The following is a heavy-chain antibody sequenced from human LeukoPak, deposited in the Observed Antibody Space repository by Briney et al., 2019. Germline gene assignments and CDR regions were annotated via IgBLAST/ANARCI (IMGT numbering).Heavy chain of an antibody. CDR1: GYTFTSYG. CDR3: ARTNGYNWHDLIGYYYYGMDV. Sequence: ASVKVSCKASGYTFTSYGISWVRQAPGQGLEWMGWISAYNGNTNYAQKLQGRVTMTTDTSTSTDYLELRRLSSDDTAVYPCARTNGYNWHDLIGYYYYGMDVWGKGTTVTVSS. CDR2: ISAYNGNT. D-gene: IGHD1-1*01. J-gene: IGHJ6*04. V-gene: IGHV1-18*04.